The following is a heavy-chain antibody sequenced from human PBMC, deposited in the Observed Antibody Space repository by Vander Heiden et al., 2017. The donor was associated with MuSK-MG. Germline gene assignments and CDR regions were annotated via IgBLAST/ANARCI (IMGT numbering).Heavy chain of an antibody. J-gene: IGHJ4*02. Sequence: LQLQGSSPGLVKTSETLSPTSTAPGGSSSSSSYYWGVLRQPPGKGLEWIGSIYYSGSTYYNPSLKSRVTISVDTSKNQFSLKLSSVTAADTAVYYCARVVPAATFDYWGQGTLVTVSS. D-gene: IGHD2-2*01. V-gene: IGHV4-39*01. CDR1: GGSSSSSSYY. CDR3: ARVVPAATFDY. CDR2: IYYSGST.